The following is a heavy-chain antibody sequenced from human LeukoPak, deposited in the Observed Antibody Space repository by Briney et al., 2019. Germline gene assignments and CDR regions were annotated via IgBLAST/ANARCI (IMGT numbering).Heavy chain of an antibody. J-gene: IGHJ6*03. Sequence: GESLKISCKASGYSITSYWIAWVRQMPGKGLEWMGIIYPGDSDTRYSPSFQGQVTISADKSISTAYLQWSSLKASDTAIYYCARHKLVLVPAATNDYYYMDVWGKGTTVTVSS. V-gene: IGHV5-51*01. CDR3: ARHKLVLVPAATNDYYYMDV. CDR1: GYSITSYW. D-gene: IGHD2-2*01. CDR2: IYPGDSDT.